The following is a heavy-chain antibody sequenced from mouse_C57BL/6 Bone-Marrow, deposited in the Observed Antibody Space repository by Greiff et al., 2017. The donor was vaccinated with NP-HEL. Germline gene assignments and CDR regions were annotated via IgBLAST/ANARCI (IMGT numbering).Heavy chain of an antibody. V-gene: IGHV2-6*01. CDR3: ASLTGTRSMDY. D-gene: IGHD4-1*01. Sequence: VKLMESGPGLVAPSQSLSITCTVSGFSLTSYGVDWVRQSPGKGLEWLGVIWGDGSTNYNSALKSRLSISKDNSKSQVFLKMNSLQTDDAAMYYCASLTGTRSMDYWGQGTSVTVSS. CDR2: IWGDGST. CDR1: GFSLTSYG. J-gene: IGHJ4*01.